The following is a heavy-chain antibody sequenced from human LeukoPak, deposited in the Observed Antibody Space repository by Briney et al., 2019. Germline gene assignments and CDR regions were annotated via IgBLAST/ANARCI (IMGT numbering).Heavy chain of an antibody. D-gene: IGHD2-2*01. J-gene: IGHJ4*02. CDR3: AKDRGVVPAAILFDY. Sequence: GGSLRLSCAASGFTFSSYAMSWVRQAPGKGLEWVSAISGSGGSTYYADSVKGRFTISRDNSKNTLYLQMNSLRAEDTAVYYCAKDRGVVPAAILFDYWGQGTLVTVSS. CDR2: ISGSGGST. CDR1: GFTFSSYA. V-gene: IGHV3-23*01.